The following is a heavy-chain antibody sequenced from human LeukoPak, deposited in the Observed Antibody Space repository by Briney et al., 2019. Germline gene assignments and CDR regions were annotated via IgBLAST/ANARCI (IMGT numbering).Heavy chain of an antibody. CDR3: AKEGFERFNGDYFDY. D-gene: IGHD3-10*01. CDR1: GFTFSSYA. CDR2: ISGSGGSA. J-gene: IGHJ4*02. V-gene: IGHV3-23*01. Sequence: GGSLRLSCAASGFTFSSYAMSWVRQAPGKGLEWVSAISGSGGSAYYADSVKGRFTISRDNSKNTLYLQMNSLRAEDTAVYYCAKEGFERFNGDYFDYWGQGTLVTVSS.